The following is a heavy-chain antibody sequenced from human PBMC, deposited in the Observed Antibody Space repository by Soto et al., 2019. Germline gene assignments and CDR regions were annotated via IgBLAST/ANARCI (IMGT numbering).Heavy chain of an antibody. J-gene: IGHJ4*02. CDR2: IIPIFGTA. Sequence: SVKVSCKASGGTFSSYAISWVRQAPGQGLEWMGGIIPIFGTANYAQKFQGRVTITADESTSTAYMELSSLRSEDTAVYYCARGGPHIVVVPAAILDYFDYWGQGTQVTV. CDR3: ARGGPHIVVVPAAILDYFDY. D-gene: IGHD2-2*02. V-gene: IGHV1-69*13. CDR1: GGTFSSYA.